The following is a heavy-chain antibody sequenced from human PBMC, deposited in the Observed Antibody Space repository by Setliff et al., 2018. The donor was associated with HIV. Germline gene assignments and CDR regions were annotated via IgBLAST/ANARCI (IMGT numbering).Heavy chain of an antibody. D-gene: IGHD4-17*01. J-gene: IGHJ4*02. CDR2: IYYSGIT. CDR1: GGSISSSNYY. Sequence: PSETLSLTCTVSGGSISSSNYYWAWIRQPPGKGLEWIGYIYYSGITTYNPSLKSRVTISIDTSKNQFSLRLHSVTAADTAVYYCARDPPGYGDSNDYWGQGTLVTVSS. V-gene: IGHV4-39*07. CDR3: ARDPPGYGDSNDY.